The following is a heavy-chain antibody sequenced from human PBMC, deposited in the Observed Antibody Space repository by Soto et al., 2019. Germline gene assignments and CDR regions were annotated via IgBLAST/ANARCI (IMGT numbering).Heavy chain of an antibody. CDR1: GYAFTSYA. Sequence: ASVKVSCKASGYAFTSYAMHWVRQAPGQRLEWMGWINAGNGNTKYSQKFQGRVTITRDTSASTAYMELSSLRSEDTAVYYCAREKVSRTGTTYFQHWGQGTLVTVSS. V-gene: IGHV1-3*01. CDR2: INAGNGNT. CDR3: AREKVSRTGTTYFQH. D-gene: IGHD1-7*01. J-gene: IGHJ1*01.